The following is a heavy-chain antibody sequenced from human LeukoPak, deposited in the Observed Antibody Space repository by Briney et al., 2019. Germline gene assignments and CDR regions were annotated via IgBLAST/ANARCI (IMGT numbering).Heavy chain of an antibody. D-gene: IGHD5-12*01. Sequence: ASVKVSCKASGYTFTSYYMHWVRQAPGQGLEWMGIINPSGGSTSYAQKFQGRVTMTRDTSTSTVYMGLSSLRSEDTAVYYCARRRYRVVATMRFDPWGQGTLVTVSS. CDR1: GYTFTSYY. V-gene: IGHV1-46*01. CDR2: INPSGGST. CDR3: ARRRYRVVATMRFDP. J-gene: IGHJ5*02.